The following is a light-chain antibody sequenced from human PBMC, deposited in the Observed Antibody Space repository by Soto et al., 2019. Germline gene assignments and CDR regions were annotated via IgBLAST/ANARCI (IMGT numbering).Light chain of an antibody. V-gene: IGLV2-14*03. CDR3: SSYTRNNTYV. Sequence: QSALTQPASVSGSPGQSVTVSCTGTSSDVGGYNFVSWYQHHPGKAPRLMISDVSDRPSGVSNRFSGSKSGNTASLTISGLQAEDEADYYCSSYTRNNTYVFGTGTKLTVL. CDR1: SSDVGGYNF. CDR2: DVS. J-gene: IGLJ1*01.